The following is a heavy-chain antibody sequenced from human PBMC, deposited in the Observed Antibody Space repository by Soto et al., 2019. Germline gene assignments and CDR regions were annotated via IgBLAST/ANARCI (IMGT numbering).Heavy chain of an antibody. D-gene: IGHD5-12*01. CDR3: ARVKATLYRHYYLDD. CDR1: GCRICSGDYF. V-gene: IGHV4-30-4*02. J-gene: IGHJ4*02. CDR2: IFYTVSK. Sequence: PSDPLSLTCSVSGCRICSGDYFWCCILHPPGQGLERIGSIFYTVSKYYIPSLKNHASRLLDTSKNLFSLRLRSLTAADTAVYFCARVKATLYRHYYLDDWGQGAPVTDSP.